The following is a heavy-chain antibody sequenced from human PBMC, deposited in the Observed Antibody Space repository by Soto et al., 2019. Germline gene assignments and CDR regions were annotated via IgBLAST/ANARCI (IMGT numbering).Heavy chain of an antibody. Sequence: LRLSCAASGFTFSSYSMNWVRQAPGKGLEWVSYISSSSTIYYADSVKGRFTISRDNAKNSLYLQMNSLRAEDTAVYYCAREYCSSTSCLNWFDPWGQGTLVTVSS. CDR1: GFTFSSYS. CDR3: AREYCSSTSCLNWFDP. J-gene: IGHJ5*02. V-gene: IGHV3-48*01. CDR2: ISSSSTI. D-gene: IGHD2-2*01.